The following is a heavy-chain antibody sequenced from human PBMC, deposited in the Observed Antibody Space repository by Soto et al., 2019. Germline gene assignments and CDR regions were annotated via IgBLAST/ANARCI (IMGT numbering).Heavy chain of an antibody. CDR2: LYYSGNT. CDR1: GGSIGSSSYY. J-gene: IGHJ4*02. D-gene: IGHD6-13*01. V-gene: IGHV4-39*01. CDR3: ASIAAPGTTHFDY. Sequence: QLQLQESGPGLLRPSEALSLTCTVSGGSIGSSSYYWGWIRQHPGKGREWIGNLYYSGNTFYNPSLQTRFTISVDTSKNQFYLHLTSVTAADTAIFYCASIAAPGTTHFDYWGQGTLVTVSS.